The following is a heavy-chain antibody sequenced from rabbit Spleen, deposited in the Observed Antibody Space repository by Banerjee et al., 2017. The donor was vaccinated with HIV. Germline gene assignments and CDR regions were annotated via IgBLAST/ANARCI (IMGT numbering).Heavy chain of an antibody. Sequence: QEQLVESGGGLVQPGASLTLTCKASGFSFSSNYWICWVRQAPGKGLEWIGCIRGGSSSSTYYASWAKGRITISKTSSTTVTLQMTSLTAADTATYFCARGWNSDGDGYSLWGPGTLVTV. CDR1: GFSFSSNYW. CDR3: ARGWNSDGDGYSL. V-gene: IGHV1S45*01. J-gene: IGHJ4*01. CDR2: IRGGSSSST. D-gene: IGHD6-1*01.